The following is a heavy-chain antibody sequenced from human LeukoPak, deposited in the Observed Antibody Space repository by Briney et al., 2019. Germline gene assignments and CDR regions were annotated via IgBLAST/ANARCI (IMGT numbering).Heavy chain of an antibody. CDR2: IYSGGST. V-gene: IGHV3-66*01. D-gene: IGHD1-26*01. J-gene: IGHJ4*02. Sequence: PGGSLRLSCAASGFTVSSNYMRWVRQAPGKGLEWVSVIYSGGSTYYAESVQGRYTQSRDSAKNTLDLQMNSLRGEDMPVYYCARVAYSGGYYPYYFDYWGQGTLVSVSS. CDR3: ARVAYSGGYYPYYFDY. CDR1: GFTVSSNY.